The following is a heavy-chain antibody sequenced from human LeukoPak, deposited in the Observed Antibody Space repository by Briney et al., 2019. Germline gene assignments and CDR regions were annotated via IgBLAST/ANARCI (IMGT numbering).Heavy chain of an antibody. CDR1: GFTFSSYA. V-gene: IGHV3-64*01. J-gene: IGHJ4*02. CDR3: ARDQAYDILGMGYFDY. D-gene: IGHD3-9*01. Sequence: GGSLRLSCAASGFTFSSYAMHWVRQAPGKGLEYVSAISSNGGSTYYANSVKGRFTISRDNAKNSLYLQMNSLRAEDTAVYYCARDQAYDILGMGYFDYWGQGTLVTVSS. CDR2: ISSNGGST.